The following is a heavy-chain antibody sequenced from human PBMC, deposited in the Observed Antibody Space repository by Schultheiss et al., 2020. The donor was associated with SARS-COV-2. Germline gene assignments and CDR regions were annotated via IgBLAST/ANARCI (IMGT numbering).Heavy chain of an antibody. CDR1: GGSFSGYY. CDR2: IYTSGST. V-gene: IGHV4-59*10. J-gene: IGHJ4*02. Sequence: SETLSLTCAVYGGSFSGYYWSWIRQPAGKGLEWIGRIYTSGSTNYNPSLKSRVTISVDTSKNQFSLKLSSVTAADTAVYYCASLPPLWLRSPDYWGQGTLVTVSS. D-gene: IGHD5-18*01. CDR3: ASLPPLWLRSPDY.